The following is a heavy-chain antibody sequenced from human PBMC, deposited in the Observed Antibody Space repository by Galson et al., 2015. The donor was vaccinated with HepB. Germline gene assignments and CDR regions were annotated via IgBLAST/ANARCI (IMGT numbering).Heavy chain of an antibody. D-gene: IGHD4-11*01. Sequence: SVKVSCKASGGTFSSYAISWVRQAPGQRLEWMGGIIPIVGTANYAQKFQGRVTITADESTSTAYMELSSLRSEDTAVYYCASDILQQQSDYWGQGTLVTVSS. CDR2: IIPIVGTA. V-gene: IGHV1-69*13. CDR3: ASDILQQQSDY. J-gene: IGHJ4*02. CDR1: GGTFSSYA.